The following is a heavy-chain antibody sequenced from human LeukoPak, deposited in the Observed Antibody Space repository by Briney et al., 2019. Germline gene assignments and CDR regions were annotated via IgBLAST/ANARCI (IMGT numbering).Heavy chain of an antibody. CDR3: TTLDGDYAPDY. CDR2: IKSKTDGGTT. Sequence: KPGGSLRLSCAASGFTFSNAWMSWVRQAPGKGLEWVGRIKSKTDGGTTDYAAPVKGRFTISRDDSKNTLFLQINSLKTEDTAVYYCTTLDGDYAPDYWGQGTLVTVSS. CDR1: GFTFSNAW. D-gene: IGHD4-17*01. J-gene: IGHJ4*02. V-gene: IGHV3-15*01.